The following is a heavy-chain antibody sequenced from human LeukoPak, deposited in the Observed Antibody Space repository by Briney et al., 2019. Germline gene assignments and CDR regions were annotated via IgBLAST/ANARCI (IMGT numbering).Heavy chain of an antibody. V-gene: IGHV3-33*01. CDR1: GFTFSRNG. D-gene: IGHD1-26*01. CDR3: ARDLLYSGSYSWYFDL. Sequence: PGGSLRLSCAASGFTFSRNGMHWVRQARGKGLEWVALIYYDGSNKYYVDSVKGRFTISRDNSKNMVYLQMNSLRAEDTAVYYCARDLLYSGSYSWYFDLWGRGTPVTVSS. J-gene: IGHJ2*01. CDR2: IYYDGSNK.